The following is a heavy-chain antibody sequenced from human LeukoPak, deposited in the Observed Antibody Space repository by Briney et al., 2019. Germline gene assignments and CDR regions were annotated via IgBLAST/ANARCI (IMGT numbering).Heavy chain of an antibody. Sequence: SQTLSLTCTVSGGSISSGDYYWSWIRQPPGKGLEWIGYIYYSGSTNYNPSLKSRVTISVDTSKNQFSLKLSSVTAADTAVYYCARAGDYYDSSGPYVHYWGQGTLVTVSS. V-gene: IGHV4-61*08. CDR3: ARAGDYYDSSGPYVHY. D-gene: IGHD3-22*01. CDR2: IYYSGST. CDR1: GGSISSGDYY. J-gene: IGHJ4*02.